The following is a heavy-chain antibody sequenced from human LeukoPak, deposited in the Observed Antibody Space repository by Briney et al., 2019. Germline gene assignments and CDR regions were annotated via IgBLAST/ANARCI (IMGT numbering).Heavy chain of an antibody. Sequence: GGSLRLSCAASGFTFSSYGMHWVRQAPGKGLEWVAVISYDGSNKYYADSVKGRFTISRDNSKNTRYLQMNSLRAEDTAVYYCANGALIWVRGEEPSTTGTTKWGYWGQGTLVTVSS. CDR1: GFTFSSYG. J-gene: IGHJ4*02. D-gene: IGHD1-1*01. V-gene: IGHV3-30*18. CDR2: ISYDGSNK. CDR3: ANGALIWVRGEEPSTTGTTKWGY.